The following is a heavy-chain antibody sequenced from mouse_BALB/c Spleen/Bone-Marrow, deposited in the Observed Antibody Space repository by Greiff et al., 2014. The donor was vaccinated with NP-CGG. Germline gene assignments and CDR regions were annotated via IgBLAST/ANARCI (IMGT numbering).Heavy chain of an antibody. D-gene: IGHD4-1*01. V-gene: IGHV1S81*02. Sequence: QVHVKQSGAELVKPGTSVKLSCKAYGYTFTTYYMYWVKQRPGQGLEWIGEINPNNGGTNFKEKFKSKATLTVDKPSSTAYMQLSSLTSEDSAVYYCTRGRTWDFDYWGQGTTLTVSS. CDR3: TRGRTWDFDY. J-gene: IGHJ2*01. CDR2: INPNNGGT. CDR1: GYTFTTYY.